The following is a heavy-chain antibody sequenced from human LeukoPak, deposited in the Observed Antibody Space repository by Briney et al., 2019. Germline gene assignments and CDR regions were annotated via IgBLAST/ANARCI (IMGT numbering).Heavy chain of an antibody. V-gene: IGHV4-34*01. Sequence: PSETLSLTCAVYGGSFSGYYWSWIRQPPGKGLEWIGEINHSGSTNYNPSLKSRVTISVDTSKNQFSLKLSSVTAADTAVYYCARRGLDLRYDYWGQGTLVTVSS. J-gene: IGHJ4*02. CDR3: ARRGLDLRYDY. D-gene: IGHD3-9*01. CDR1: GGSFSGYY. CDR2: INHSGST.